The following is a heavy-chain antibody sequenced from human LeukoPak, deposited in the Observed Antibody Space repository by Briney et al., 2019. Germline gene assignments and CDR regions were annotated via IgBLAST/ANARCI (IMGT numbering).Heavy chain of an antibody. Sequence: GGSLRLSCAASGFTFSSYWMSWVRQAPGKGLEWVANIKQDGSEKYYVDSVKGRFTISRDNAKNTLYLQMNSLRAEDTAVYYCARELGDGSHSGAFDIWGQGTMVTVSS. CDR1: GFTFSSYW. J-gene: IGHJ3*02. CDR2: IKQDGSEK. CDR3: ARELGDGSHSGAFDI. D-gene: IGHD5-24*01. V-gene: IGHV3-7*03.